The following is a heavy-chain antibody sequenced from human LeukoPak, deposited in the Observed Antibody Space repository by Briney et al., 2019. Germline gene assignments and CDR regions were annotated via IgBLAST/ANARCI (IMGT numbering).Heavy chain of an antibody. CDR1: GGTFSSYA. CDR2: IIPIFGTA. J-gene: IGHJ6*02. V-gene: IGHV1-69*13. D-gene: IGHD3-10*01. Sequence: ASVKVSCKASGGTFSSYAISWVRQAPGQGLEWMGGIIPIFGTANYAQKFQGRVTITADGSTSTAYMELSSLRSEDTAVYYCARSQYYYGSGSSGMDVWGQGTTVTVSS. CDR3: ARSQYYYGSGSSGMDV.